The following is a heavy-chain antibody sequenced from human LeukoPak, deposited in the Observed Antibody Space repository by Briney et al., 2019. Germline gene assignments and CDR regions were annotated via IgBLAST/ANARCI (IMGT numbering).Heavy chain of an antibody. CDR1: GFTFSSYS. D-gene: IGHD1-14*01. CDR3: ASLRGMTAIFDY. Sequence: GGSLRLSCAASGFTFSSYSMNWVRQAPGKGLEWVSYISSSSTIYYADSVKGRFTISRDNAKNSLYLQMNSLRAEDTAVYYCASLRGMTAIFDYWGQGTLVTVSS. CDR2: ISSSSTI. V-gene: IGHV3-48*01. J-gene: IGHJ4*02.